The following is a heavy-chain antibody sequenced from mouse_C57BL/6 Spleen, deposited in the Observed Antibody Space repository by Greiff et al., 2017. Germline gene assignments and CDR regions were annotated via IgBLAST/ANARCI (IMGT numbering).Heavy chain of an antibody. CDR3: ASDLAYAMDY. J-gene: IGHJ4*01. Sequence: EVKLQESGPGLVKPSQSLSLTCSVTGYSFTSCYYWNWIRQFPGNKLEWMGYISYDGSNNYKPSLKNRISISRDTSKNQFFLKLNSVTTEDTATYYCASDLAYAMDYWGQGTSVTVSS. V-gene: IGHV3-6*01. CDR2: ISYDGSN. CDR1: GYSFTSCYY.